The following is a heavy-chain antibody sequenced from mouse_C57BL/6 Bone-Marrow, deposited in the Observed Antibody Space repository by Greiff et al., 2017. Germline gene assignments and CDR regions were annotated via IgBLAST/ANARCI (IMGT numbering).Heavy chain of an antibody. CDR2: INPYNGGT. CDR1: GYTFTDYY. D-gene: IGHD1-1*01. J-gene: IGHJ2*01. Sequence: VQLQQSGPVLVKPGASVKMSCKASGYTFTDYYMNWVKQSHGKSLEWIGVINPYNGGTSYNQKFKGKATLTVDKSSSTAYMELNSLTSEDSAVYYCAKPSTVVATLPDYWGQGTTLTVSS. CDR3: AKPSTVVATLPDY. V-gene: IGHV1-19*01.